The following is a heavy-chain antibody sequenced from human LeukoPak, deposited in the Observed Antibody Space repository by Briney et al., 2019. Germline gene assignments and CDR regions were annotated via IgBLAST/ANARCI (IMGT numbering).Heavy chain of an antibody. CDR1: GFTFSSYA. J-gene: IGHJ4*02. CDR2: ITSDGSNK. CDR3: ARGGLTGATLRPFDY. V-gene: IGHV3-30-3*01. D-gene: IGHD7-27*01. Sequence: PGWSLRLSCAASGFTFSSYAMHWVRQAPGKGLEWVAVITSDGSNKYYAESVRGRFTISRDNSKNTLYLQMNSLRPVDTAVYYCARGGLTGATLRPFDYWGQGTLVTVSS.